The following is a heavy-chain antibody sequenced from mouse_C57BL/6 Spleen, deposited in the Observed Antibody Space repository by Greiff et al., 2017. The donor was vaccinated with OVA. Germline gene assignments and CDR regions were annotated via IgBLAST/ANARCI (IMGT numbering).Heavy chain of an antibody. CDR3: ASTDSSDFDFDY. Sequence: EVKLMESGGGLVKPGGSLKLSCAASGFTFSDYGMHWVRQAPEKGLEWVAYISSGSSTIYYAHTVKGPFTFSRDNAKNTLFLHMTSLGSEDTAMYYCASTDSSDFDFDYWGKGTTLTVSS. V-gene: IGHV5-17*01. D-gene: IGHD3-2*02. CDR2: ISSGSSTI. CDR1: GFTFSDYG. J-gene: IGHJ2*01.